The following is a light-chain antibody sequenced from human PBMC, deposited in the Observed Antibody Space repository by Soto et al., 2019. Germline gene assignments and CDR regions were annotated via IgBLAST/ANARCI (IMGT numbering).Light chain of an antibody. V-gene: IGKV4-1*01. CDR3: QQYYSTRT. J-gene: IGKJ1*01. CDR2: WAS. CDR1: QSVLYSPNSKNY. Sequence: DIVMTQSPDSLAVSLGERATINCKSSQSVLYSPNSKNYLAWYQQKPGQPPKLLIYWASTREAGVPDRFSGSGSWTDFTLTISSMQAEDVAVYYCQQYYSTRTFGQGTKVEIK.